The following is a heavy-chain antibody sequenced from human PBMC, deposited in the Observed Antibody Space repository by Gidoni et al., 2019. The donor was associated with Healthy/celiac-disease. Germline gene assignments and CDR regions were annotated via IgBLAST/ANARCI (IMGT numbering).Heavy chain of an antibody. CDR2: ISSSSSYT. CDR3: ARVQLGIAAAGHFDY. D-gene: IGHD6-13*01. CDR1: GFTFSDYY. Sequence: QVQLVESGGGLVKPGGSLRLSCAASGFTFSDYYMSWTRQAPGKGLEWVSYISSSSSYTNYADSGKGRFTISRDNAKNSLYLQMNSLRAEDTAVYYCARVQLGIAAAGHFDYWGQGTLVTVSS. J-gene: IGHJ4*02. V-gene: IGHV3-11*05.